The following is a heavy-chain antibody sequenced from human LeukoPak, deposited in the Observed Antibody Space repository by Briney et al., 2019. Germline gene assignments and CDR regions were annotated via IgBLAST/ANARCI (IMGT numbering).Heavy chain of an antibody. J-gene: IGHJ3*02. V-gene: IGHV1-46*01. CDR1: GYTFTSYY. D-gene: IGHD3-22*01. CDR2: INPSGGST. CDR3: ARERDSSGYLSGGDAFDI. Sequence: GASVKVSCKASGYTFTSYYMHWVRQAPGQGLEWMGIINPSGGSTSYAQKFQGRVTMTRDTSTSTVYMELSSLRSEDTAVYYCARERDSSGYLSGGDAFDIWGQGTMVTVSS.